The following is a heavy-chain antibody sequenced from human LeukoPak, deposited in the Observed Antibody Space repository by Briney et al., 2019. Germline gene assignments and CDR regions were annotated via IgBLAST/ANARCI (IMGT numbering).Heavy chain of an antibody. J-gene: IGHJ3*02. V-gene: IGHV3-30*18. D-gene: IGHD6-13*01. CDR3: AKEWGSWTGAYRRDAFDI. CDR1: GFTFSSYG. CDR2: ISDDGSNK. Sequence: PGRSLRLSCAASGFTFSSYGMHWVRQAPGKGLEWEAVISDDGSNKYYADSVKGRFTISRDNSKNTLYLQMNSLRAEDTAVYYCAKEWGSWTGAYRRDAFDIWGQGTMVTVSS.